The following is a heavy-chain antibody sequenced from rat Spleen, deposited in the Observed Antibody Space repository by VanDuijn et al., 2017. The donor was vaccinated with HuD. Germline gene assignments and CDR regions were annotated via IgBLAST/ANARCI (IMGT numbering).Heavy chain of an antibody. CDR2: LNTGGGNT. J-gene: IGHJ2*01. Sequence: EVQLVESGGDLVQPGRSMKLSCVASGFTFSDYYMAWVRQAPTKGLEWVAALNTGGGNTYYRDSVKGRFTISRDNAKTTLYLQMNSLRSEDTATYYCTRGVYYGYNAFVYWGQGVMVTVSS. V-gene: IGHV5-25*01. CDR3: TRGVYYGYNAFVY. CDR1: GFTFSDYY. D-gene: IGHD1-9*01.